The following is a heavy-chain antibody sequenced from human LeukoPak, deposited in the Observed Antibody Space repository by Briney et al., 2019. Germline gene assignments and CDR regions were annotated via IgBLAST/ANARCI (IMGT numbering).Heavy chain of an antibody. D-gene: IGHD6-19*01. J-gene: IGHJ4*02. CDR3: ARGEYSSGFYYLDY. CDR1: GGSFSGYY. CDR2: INHSGST. V-gene: IGHV4-34*01. Sequence: SETLSLTCAVYGGSFSGYYWSWIRQPPGKGLEWIGEINHSGSTNYNPSLKSRVTISVDTSKNQFSLKLSSVTAADTAVYYCARGEYSSGFYYLDYWGQGTLVTVSS.